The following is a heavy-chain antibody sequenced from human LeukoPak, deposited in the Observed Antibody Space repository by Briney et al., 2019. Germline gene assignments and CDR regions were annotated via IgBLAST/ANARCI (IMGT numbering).Heavy chain of an antibody. Sequence: ASVKVSCTASGYTFTNYAFHWVRQAPGQRLEWLGWINAGNDDTKYSQKFQARVTITRDTPASTVYMELSSLTSDDTAVYYCARERWHCRGNDCYSVYYYGLDVWGQGTTVTVSS. D-gene: IGHD2-15*01. CDR2: INAGNDDT. V-gene: IGHV1-3*01. J-gene: IGHJ6*02. CDR1: GYTFTNYA. CDR3: ARERWHCRGNDCYSVYYYGLDV.